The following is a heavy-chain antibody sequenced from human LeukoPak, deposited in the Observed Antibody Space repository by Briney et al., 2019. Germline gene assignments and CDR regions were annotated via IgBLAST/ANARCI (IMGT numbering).Heavy chain of an antibody. Sequence: GGSLRLSCAASGFTFSNYWMSWVRQAPGKGLEWVANIKQDESEKYYVDSVKGRFTISRDNAKNSLYLQMNNLRAEDTAVYYCAKSPGPMPASTIYYFDHWGQEALVTVSA. CDR2: IKQDESEK. V-gene: IGHV3-7*03. J-gene: IGHJ4*02. CDR3: AKSPGPMPASTIYYFDH. D-gene: IGHD5-24*01. CDR1: GFTFSNYW.